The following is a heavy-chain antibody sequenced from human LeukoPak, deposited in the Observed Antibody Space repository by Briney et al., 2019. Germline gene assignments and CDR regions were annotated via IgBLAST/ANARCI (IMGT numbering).Heavy chain of an antibody. Sequence: GGSLRLSCAASGFIFSSFEMNWVRQAPGKGLEWVSYINSGGSTVYYADSVKGRFTVSRDNTKNSLYLQLNSLRAEDTAIYYCARGQGYTTSWYDYWGQGTLVTVSS. CDR1: GFIFSSFE. CDR2: INSGGSTV. D-gene: IGHD6-13*01. V-gene: IGHV3-48*03. J-gene: IGHJ4*02. CDR3: ARGQGYTTSWYDY.